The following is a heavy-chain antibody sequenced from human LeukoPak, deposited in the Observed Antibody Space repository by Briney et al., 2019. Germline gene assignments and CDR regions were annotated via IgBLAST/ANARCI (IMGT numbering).Heavy chain of an antibody. J-gene: IGHJ4*02. CDR1: GFTFSSYA. D-gene: IGHD5-12*01. CDR3: ASESGYDYPLDY. Sequence: GGSLRLSCAASGFTFSSYAMHWVRQAPGKGLEWVAVISYDGSNKYYADSVKGRFTISRDNSKNTLYLQMNSLRAEDTAVYYCASESGYDYPLDYWGQGTLVTVSS. CDR2: ISYDGSNK. V-gene: IGHV3-30-3*01.